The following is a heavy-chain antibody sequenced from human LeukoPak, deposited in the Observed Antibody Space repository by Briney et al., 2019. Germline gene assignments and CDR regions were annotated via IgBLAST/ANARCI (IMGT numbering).Heavy chain of an antibody. CDR1: GGSISSGGYY. J-gene: IGHJ3*02. V-gene: IGHV4-31*03. Sequence: PSQTLSLTCTVSGGSISSGGYYWSWIRQHPGKGLEWIGYIYYSGSTYYNPSLKSRVTISVDTSKNQFSLKLSSVTAADTAVYYCAISLVPAAISAFDIWGQGTMVTVSS. CDR3: AISLVPAAISAFDI. D-gene: IGHD2-2*01. CDR2: IYYSGST.